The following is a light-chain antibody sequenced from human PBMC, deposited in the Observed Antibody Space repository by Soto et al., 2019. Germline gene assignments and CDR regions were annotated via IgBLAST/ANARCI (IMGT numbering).Light chain of an antibody. CDR2: AAS. Sequence: DIQMTQSPSSVSSSVVYGFTITCRASQDISSWLAWYQQKPGKAPKIMIYAASSLQGGVPSRFSGSGSGTEFTLTISSLQPEDFATYYCQQASSFPPTFGQGTRLEIK. J-gene: IGKJ5*01. CDR1: QDISSW. V-gene: IGKV1-12*01. CDR3: QQASSFPPT.